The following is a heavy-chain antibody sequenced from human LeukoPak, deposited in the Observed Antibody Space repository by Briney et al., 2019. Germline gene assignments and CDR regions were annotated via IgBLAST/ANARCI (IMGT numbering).Heavy chain of an antibody. J-gene: IGHJ4*02. Sequence: SETLSLTCTVSGGSISSYYWSWIRQPPGKGLEWIGYIYYSGSTNYNPSLKSRVTISVDRSKNQFSLKLSSVTAADTAVYYCARVGVPAATLFDYWGQGTLVTVSS. CDR3: ARVGVPAATLFDY. V-gene: IGHV4-59*12. CDR1: GGSISSYY. D-gene: IGHD2-2*01. CDR2: IYYSGST.